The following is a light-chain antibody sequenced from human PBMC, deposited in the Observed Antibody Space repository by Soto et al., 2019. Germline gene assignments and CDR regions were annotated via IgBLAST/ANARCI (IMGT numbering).Light chain of an antibody. V-gene: IGLV2-14*01. Sequence: QSVLTQPASVSGSPGQSITISCTGTSSDVGAYNYVSWYQHHPGKAPKLMIYEVSNRPSGVSNRFSGSKSGNTASLTISGLQAEDEADYYCSSYTGSSLVFGGGTKVTVL. J-gene: IGLJ3*02. CDR3: SSYTGSSLV. CDR2: EVS. CDR1: SSDVGAYNY.